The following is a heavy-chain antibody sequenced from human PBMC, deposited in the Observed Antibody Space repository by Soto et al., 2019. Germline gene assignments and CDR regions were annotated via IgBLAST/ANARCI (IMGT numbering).Heavy chain of an antibody. Sequence: ASVKVSCKASGYTFTGYGISWVRQAPGQGLEWMGWISAYNGNTNYAQKIQGRVTMTTDTSTSTACMELRSLRSDDTAVYYCARDLVVREIIALKNGFDIWGQGTMVTVSS. CDR1: GYTFTGYG. CDR2: ISAYNGNT. D-gene: IGHD3-10*01. J-gene: IGHJ3*02. CDR3: ARDLVVREIIALKNGFDI. V-gene: IGHV1-18*04.